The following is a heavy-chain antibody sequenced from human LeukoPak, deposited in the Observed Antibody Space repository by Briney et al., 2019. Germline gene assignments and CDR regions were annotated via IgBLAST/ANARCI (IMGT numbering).Heavy chain of an antibody. Sequence: LGESLQISCQGSGYSFTSYWSGWSRHMHGKGLEWMGIIYTGESATRSSPSFQGQVTISADKSISTAYLQWSCLKSSDSARYCSARHNEYYYGSGRSNWFDPWGQGTLVTVSS. CDR1: GYSFTSYW. J-gene: IGHJ5*02. D-gene: IGHD3-10*01. CDR2: IYTGESAT. V-gene: IGHV5-51*01. CDR3: ARHNEYYYGSGRSNWFDP.